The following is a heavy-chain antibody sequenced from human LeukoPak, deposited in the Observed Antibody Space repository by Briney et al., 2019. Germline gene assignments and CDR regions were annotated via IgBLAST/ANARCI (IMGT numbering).Heavy chain of an antibody. J-gene: IGHJ4*02. Sequence: PSETLSLTCTVSGGSISSYYWSWLRQPPGKGLEWIACISYSGSTKYNPSLKRRVTISVDTSKNQFSLKLSSLTAADTAVYYCARAAYCGGDCYLFDYWGQGTLVTVFS. D-gene: IGHD2-21*02. V-gene: IGHV4-59*08. CDR1: GGSISSYY. CDR3: ARAAYCGGDCYLFDY. CDR2: ISYSGST.